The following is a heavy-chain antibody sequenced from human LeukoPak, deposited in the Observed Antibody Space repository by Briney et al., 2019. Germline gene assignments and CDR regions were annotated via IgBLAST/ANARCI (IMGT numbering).Heavy chain of an antibody. D-gene: IGHD2-15*01. Sequence: SETLSLTCTVSGGSISSGGYYWSWIRQHPGKGLEWIGYIYYSGSTYCNPSLKSRVTISVDTSKNQFSLKLSSVTAADTAVYYCARDGYCSGGSCYYFDYWGQGTLVTVSS. CDR1: GGSISSGGYY. CDR3: ARDGYCSGGSCYYFDY. J-gene: IGHJ4*02. V-gene: IGHV4-31*03. CDR2: IYYSGST.